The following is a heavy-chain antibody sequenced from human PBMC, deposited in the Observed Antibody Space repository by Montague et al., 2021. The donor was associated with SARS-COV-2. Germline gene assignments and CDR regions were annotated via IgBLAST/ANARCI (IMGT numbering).Heavy chain of an antibody. D-gene: IGHD2-15*01. J-gene: IGHJ4*02. CDR2: IYYSGST. CDR3: ARLTAGYCSGGSCYWGTGFDY. Sequence: TLSLTCTVSGGSISSGGYYWSWIRQHPGKGLEWIGYIYYSGSTYYDPSLKSRVTISVDTSKNQFSLKLSSVTAADTAVYSCARLTAGYCSGGSCYWGTGFDYWGQGTLVTVSS. CDR1: GGSISSGGYY. V-gene: IGHV4-31*03.